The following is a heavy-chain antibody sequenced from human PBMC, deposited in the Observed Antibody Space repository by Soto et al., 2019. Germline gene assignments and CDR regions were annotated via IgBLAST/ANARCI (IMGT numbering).Heavy chain of an antibody. J-gene: IGHJ6*02. V-gene: IGHV3-30-3*01. Sequence: GGSLRLSCAASGFTFSSYAMHWVRQAPGKGLEWVAVISYDGSNKYYADSVKGRFTISRDNSKNTLYLQMNSLRAEDTAVYYCARDQRGVRNRRYYYYYGMDVWGQGTTVTV. CDR2: ISYDGSNK. CDR1: GFTFSSYA. CDR3: ARDQRGVRNRRYYYYYGMDV. D-gene: IGHD2-8*01.